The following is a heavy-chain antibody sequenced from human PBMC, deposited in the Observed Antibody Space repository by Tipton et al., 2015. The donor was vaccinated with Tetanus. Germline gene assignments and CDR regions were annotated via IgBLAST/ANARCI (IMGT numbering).Heavy chain of an antibody. Sequence: SLRLSCAAPGFTFSSYSMNWVRQAPGKGLEWVSSISSSSSYIYYADSVKGRFTISRDNAKNSLYLQMNSLRAEDTAVYYCARDHGGNPKAYYYYYGMDVWGQGTTVTVSS. CDR2: ISSSSSYI. J-gene: IGHJ6*02. V-gene: IGHV3-21*01. CDR3: ARDHGGNPKAYYYYYGMDV. CDR1: GFTFSSYS. D-gene: IGHD4-23*01.